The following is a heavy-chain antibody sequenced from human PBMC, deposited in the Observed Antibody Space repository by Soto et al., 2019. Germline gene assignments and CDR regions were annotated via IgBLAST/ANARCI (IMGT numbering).Heavy chain of an antibody. J-gene: IGHJ4*02. D-gene: IGHD3-9*01. CDR3: ARQSSLRYFVDY. CDR2: IYYSGST. Sequence: PSETLSLTCTVSGGSISRSRYYLSWIRQHPGKGLEWIGYIYYSGSTNYNPSLKSRVTISVDTSKNQFSLKLSSVTAADTAVYYCARQSSLRYFVDYWGQGTLVTVSS. V-gene: IGHV4-61*05. CDR1: GGSISRSRYY.